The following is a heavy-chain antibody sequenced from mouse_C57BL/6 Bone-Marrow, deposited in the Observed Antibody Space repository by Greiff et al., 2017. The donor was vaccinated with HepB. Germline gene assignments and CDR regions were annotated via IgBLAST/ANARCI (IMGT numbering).Heavy chain of an antibody. Sequence: QVQLKESGAELVRPGASVTLSCKASGYTFTDYEMHWVKQTPVHGLEWIGAIDTETGGTAYNQKFKGKAILTADKSSSTAYMELRSLTSEDSAVYYCTRVPLYDAMDYWGQGTSVTVSS. J-gene: IGHJ4*01. V-gene: IGHV1-15*01. CDR2: IDTETGGT. CDR1: GYTFTDYE. D-gene: IGHD5-1*01. CDR3: TRVPLYDAMDY.